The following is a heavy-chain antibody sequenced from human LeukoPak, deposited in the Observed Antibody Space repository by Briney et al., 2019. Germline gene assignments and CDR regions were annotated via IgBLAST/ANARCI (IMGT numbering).Heavy chain of an antibody. CDR2: IRYDGSNK. D-gene: IGHD6-13*01. V-gene: IGHV3-30*02. J-gene: IGHJ4*02. CDR1: GFTFSSYG. Sequence: GGSLRLSCAASGFTFSSYGMHWVRQAPGKGLEWVAFIRYDGSNKYYADSVKGRFTISRDNSKNTLYLQMNSLRAEDTAVYYCTTDTSAAGPWYFDYWGQGALVTVSS. CDR3: TTDTSAAGPWYFDY.